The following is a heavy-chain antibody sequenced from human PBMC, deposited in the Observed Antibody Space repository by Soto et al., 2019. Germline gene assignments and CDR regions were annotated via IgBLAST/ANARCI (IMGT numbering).Heavy chain of an antibody. CDR1: GGSISSGY. CDR2: IYHSGST. D-gene: IGHD2-2*01. Sequence: SETLSLTCSVSGGSISSGYWTWIRQPPGKGLEWIGYIYHSGSTYYNPSLKSLVTISVDTSKNQFSLKLSSVTAADTAVYYCARVPDRWGQGTLVTVSS. J-gene: IGHJ5*02. CDR3: ARVPDR. V-gene: IGHV4-59*12.